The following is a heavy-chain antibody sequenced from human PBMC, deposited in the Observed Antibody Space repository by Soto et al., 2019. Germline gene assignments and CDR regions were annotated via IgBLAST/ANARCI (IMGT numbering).Heavy chain of an antibody. J-gene: IGHJ4*02. CDR2: IIPFFGTA. CDR1: GGTFSTFG. D-gene: IGHD4-17*01. V-gene: IGHV1-69*01. CDR3: AKSAPMDAGDKYDYDF. Sequence: QVQLVQSGTEVKKTGSSVKVSCKASGGTFSTFGISWVRQAPGQGLEWMGGIIPFFGTARYSQKFEDRITITADESTNTVYMDLRSLTSEDTAIYYCAKSAPMDAGDKYDYDFWGQGALVTVSS.